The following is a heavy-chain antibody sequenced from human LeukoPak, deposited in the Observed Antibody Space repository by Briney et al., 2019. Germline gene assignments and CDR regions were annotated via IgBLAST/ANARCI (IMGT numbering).Heavy chain of an antibody. J-gene: IGHJ4*02. CDR3: AKDFLYSSSWSTYYFDY. CDR2: ISGSGGST. Sequence: QPGRSLRLSCAASGFTFSSYAMSWVRQAPGKGLEWVSAISGSGGSTYYADSVKGRFTISRDNSKNTLYLQMNNLRAEDTAVYYCAKDFLYSSSWSTYYFDYWGQGTLVTVSS. V-gene: IGHV3-23*01. D-gene: IGHD6-13*01. CDR1: GFTFSSYA.